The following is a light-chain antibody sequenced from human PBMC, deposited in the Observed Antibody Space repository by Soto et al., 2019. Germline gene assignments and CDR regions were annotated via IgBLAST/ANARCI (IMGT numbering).Light chain of an antibody. J-gene: IGKJ1*01. V-gene: IGKV3-15*01. CDR1: QSVTNSY. CDR3: QQYNNWPRT. CDR2: GAT. Sequence: EIVMTQSPVTLSVSPGERATLSCRASQSVTNSYLAWYQQKPGQAPRLLIHGATTRATGIPARFSGSGSGTEFTLTISSLQSEDFAVYYCQQYNNWPRTFGQGTKVDIK.